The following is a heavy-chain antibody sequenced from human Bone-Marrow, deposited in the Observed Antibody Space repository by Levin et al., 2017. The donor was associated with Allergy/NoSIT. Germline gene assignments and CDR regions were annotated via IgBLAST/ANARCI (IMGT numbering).Heavy chain of an antibody. CDR2: ISFDGSEK. CDR1: GFTFNNYG. J-gene: IGHJ4*02. D-gene: IGHD1-1*01. Sequence: GGSLRLSCVASGFTFNNYGMHWVRQAPGKGLEWMAVISFDGSEKYYADSVKGRFTISRDNSKDTLYLQMDSLRAEDTAVYYCARTKYNSNYIYFDYWGQGTLLTVSS. V-gene: IGHV3-30*03. CDR3: ARTKYNSNYIYFDY.